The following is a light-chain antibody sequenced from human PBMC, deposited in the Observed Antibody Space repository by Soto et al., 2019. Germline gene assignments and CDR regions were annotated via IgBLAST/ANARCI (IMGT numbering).Light chain of an antibody. CDR3: HHYET. CDR1: QSVSSN. CDR2: DIF. J-gene: IGKJ1*01. Sequence: EMVMTQSPVTLSVSPGESATLSCRASQSVSSNLVWYQQKPGQAPRLVIYDIFTRATGVPTRSSGSGSGTEFTLTISRLEPEDFTVYYCHHYETFGQGTKVDI. V-gene: IGKV3D-15*01.